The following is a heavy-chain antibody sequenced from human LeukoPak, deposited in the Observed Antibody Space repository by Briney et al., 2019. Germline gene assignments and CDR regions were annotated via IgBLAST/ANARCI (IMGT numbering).Heavy chain of an antibody. D-gene: IGHD3-22*01. CDR1: GFTFSTYP. CDR3: AKSVGYHSDRSGYYWLGTFDS. J-gene: IGHJ4*02. V-gene: IGHV3-23*01. CDR2: VSGGGVNT. Sequence: GGSLRLSCVASGFTFSTYPMSWVPQAAGKGPEWVSAVSGGGVNTYYAASVKGRFTISRDESNNTLYLQINSLRAEDTAVYYCAKSVGYHSDRSGYYWLGTFDSWGQGTLVTASS.